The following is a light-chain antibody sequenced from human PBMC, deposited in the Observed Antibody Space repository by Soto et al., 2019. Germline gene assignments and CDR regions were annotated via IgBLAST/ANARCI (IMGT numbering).Light chain of an antibody. Sequence: DSQMIISPSSLSASVRDRVTITCQPSQDIKSYLNWYQQKSGKAPKLLIYDASDLETGVPSRFSGSGSGTDFTFTINSLQPEDIATYYCQQYDNLPLTFGGGTNLDIK. V-gene: IGKV1-33*01. CDR3: QQYDNLPLT. CDR1: QDIKSY. J-gene: IGKJ4*01. CDR2: DAS.